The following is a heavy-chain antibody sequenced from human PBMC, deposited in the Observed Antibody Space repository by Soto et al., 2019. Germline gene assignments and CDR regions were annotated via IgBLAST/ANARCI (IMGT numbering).Heavy chain of an antibody. D-gene: IGHD6-13*01. Sequence: SETLSLTCAVYGGSFSGYYWSWIRQPPGKGLEWIGEINHSGSTNYNPSLKSRVTISVDTSKNQFSLKLSSVTAADTAVYYCARATYSSSWYYFDYWGQGTLVTVSS. CDR3: ARATYSSSWYYFDY. CDR1: GGSFSGYY. V-gene: IGHV4-34*01. CDR2: INHSGST. J-gene: IGHJ4*02.